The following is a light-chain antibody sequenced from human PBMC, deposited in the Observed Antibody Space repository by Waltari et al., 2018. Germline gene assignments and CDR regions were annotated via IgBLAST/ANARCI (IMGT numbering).Light chain of an antibody. CDR3: QQYDGSVLT. Sequence: IVLTQSPDTLSLSPGQRATLSCRASQTINNNFLVWYQQKPGQAPRLIIHGASSRATGCPDRFSGSVSGTDFTLTISSLKPEDSAVYYCQQYDGSVLTFGGGTKVEI. J-gene: IGKJ4*01. CDR1: QTINNNF. CDR2: GAS. V-gene: IGKV3-20*01.